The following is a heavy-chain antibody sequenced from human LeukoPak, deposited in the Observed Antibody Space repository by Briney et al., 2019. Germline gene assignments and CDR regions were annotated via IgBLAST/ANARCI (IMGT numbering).Heavy chain of an antibody. V-gene: IGHV3-7*01. Sequence: GGSLRLSCAASGFTFSSYWLSWVRQAPGKGLEWVANIKQDGSEKYYVDSLKGRFTVSRDNAKNALYLQINSLRVGDTAVYYCARVGADRYYYYYMDVWGKGTTVTVSS. CDR2: IKQDGSEK. D-gene: IGHD1-26*01. CDR3: ARVGADRYYYYYMDV. J-gene: IGHJ6*03. CDR1: GFTFSSYW.